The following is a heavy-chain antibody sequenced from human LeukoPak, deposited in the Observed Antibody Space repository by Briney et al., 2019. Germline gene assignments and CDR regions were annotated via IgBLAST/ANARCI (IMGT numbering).Heavy chain of an antibody. Sequence: PSETLSLTCTVSGGSISSYYWGWIRQPPGKGLEWIGYIYYSGSTNYNPSLKSRVTISVDTSRNQFSLKLSSVTAADTAVYYCARHRSPIAVAGPWRQRTLVTVSS. CDR3: ARHRSPIAVAGP. CDR1: GGSISSYY. D-gene: IGHD6-19*01. V-gene: IGHV4-59*08. J-gene: IGHJ5*02. CDR2: IYYSGST.